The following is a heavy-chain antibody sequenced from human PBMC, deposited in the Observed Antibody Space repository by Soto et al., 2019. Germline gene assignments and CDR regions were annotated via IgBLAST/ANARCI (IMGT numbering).Heavy chain of an antibody. CDR2: ISSSGSTI. D-gene: IGHD6-19*01. CDR1: GFTFSDYY. V-gene: IGHV3-11*01. Sequence: GGSLRLSCAASGFTFSDYYMSWIRQAPGKGLEWVSHISSSGSTIYYADSVKGRFTISRDNAKNSLYLQMNSLRAEDTAVYYCARENLAGYSSGWSIPKDAFDIWGQGTMVTVS. CDR3: ARENLAGYSSGWSIPKDAFDI. J-gene: IGHJ3*02.